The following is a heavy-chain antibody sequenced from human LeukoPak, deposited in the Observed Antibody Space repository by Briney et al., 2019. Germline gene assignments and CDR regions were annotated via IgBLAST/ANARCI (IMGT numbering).Heavy chain of an antibody. CDR1: GGSISSYY. J-gene: IGHJ5*02. D-gene: IGHD3-16*01. Sequence: SETLSLTCTVSGGSISSYYWSWIRQPPGKGLEWIGYIYYSGSTNYNPSLESRVTISVDTSKNQFSLKLSSVTAADTAVYYCARIYDFGGGWFDPWGQGTLVTVSS. CDR2: IYYSGST. CDR3: ARIYDFGGGWFDP. V-gene: IGHV4-59*01.